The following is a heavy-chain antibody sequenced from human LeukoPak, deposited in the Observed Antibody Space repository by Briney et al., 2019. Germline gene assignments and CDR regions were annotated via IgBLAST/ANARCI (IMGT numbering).Heavy chain of an antibody. J-gene: IGHJ4*02. D-gene: IGHD2-2*01. Sequence: GGSLRLSCAASGFTFSSYSMNWVRQAPGKGLEWVSSISSSSSYIYYADSVKGRFTISRDNSKNTLYLQMNSLRAEDTAVYYCANLPAAINNDYWGQGTLVTVSS. CDR2: ISSSSSYI. CDR3: ANLPAAINNDY. V-gene: IGHV3-21*01. CDR1: GFTFSSYS.